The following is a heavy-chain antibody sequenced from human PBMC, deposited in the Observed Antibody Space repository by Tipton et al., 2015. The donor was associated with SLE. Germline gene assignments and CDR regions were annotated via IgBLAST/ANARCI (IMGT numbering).Heavy chain of an antibody. D-gene: IGHD3-3*01. V-gene: IGHV3-33*03. J-gene: IGHJ4*02. CDR1: GFTFSSYA. CDR3: AKGGPYYDSWSGYFT. CDR2: IWYDGSDK. Sequence: RSLRLSCAASGFTFSSYAMHWVRQAPGKGLEWVAVIWYDGSDKFYADSVKGRFTVSRDNSKNTLYLQLNSLGLEDTAVYYCAKGGPYYDSWSGYFTWGQGTLVTVSS.